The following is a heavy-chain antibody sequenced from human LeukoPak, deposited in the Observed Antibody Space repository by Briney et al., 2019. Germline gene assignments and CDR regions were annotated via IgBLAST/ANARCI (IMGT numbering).Heavy chain of an antibody. V-gene: IGHV3-53*01. J-gene: IGHJ4*02. D-gene: IGHD3-10*01. CDR1: GFTVSSNY. CDR2: IYSGGST. Sequence: PGGSLRLSCAASGFTVSSNYMSWVRQAPGKGLEWVSVIYSGGSTYYADSVKGRFTISRDNAKNSLYLQMNSLRAEDTAVYYCARGGTYYYYHYWGQGTLVTVSS. CDR3: ARGGTYYYYHY.